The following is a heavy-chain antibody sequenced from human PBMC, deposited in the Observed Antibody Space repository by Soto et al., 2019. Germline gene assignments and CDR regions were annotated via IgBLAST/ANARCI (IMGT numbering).Heavy chain of an antibody. Sequence: GGSLRLSCAASGFTFSGYAMSWVRQAPGKGLEWVSAISGSGGSTYYADSVKGRFTISRDNSKNTLYLQMNSLRAEDTAVYYCAKDQKDRYYYYYYMDVWGKGTTVTVSS. CDR1: GFTFSGYA. J-gene: IGHJ6*03. CDR2: ISGSGGST. V-gene: IGHV3-23*01. CDR3: AKDQKDRYYYYYYMDV.